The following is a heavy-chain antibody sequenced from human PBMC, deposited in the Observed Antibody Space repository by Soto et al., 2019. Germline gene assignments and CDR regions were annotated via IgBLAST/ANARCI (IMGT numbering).Heavy chain of an antibody. J-gene: IGHJ6*02. V-gene: IGHV5-51*01. CDR3: ARSNSSSWYYYYYYGMDV. D-gene: IGHD6-13*01. CDR1: GYSFTSYW. Sequence: PGESLKISCKGSGYSFTSYWIGWVRQMPGKGLEWMGIIYPGDSDTRYSPSFQGQVTISADKSISTAYLQWSSLKASDTAMYYCARSNSSSWYYYYYYGMDVWGQGTTVTVS. CDR2: IYPGDSDT.